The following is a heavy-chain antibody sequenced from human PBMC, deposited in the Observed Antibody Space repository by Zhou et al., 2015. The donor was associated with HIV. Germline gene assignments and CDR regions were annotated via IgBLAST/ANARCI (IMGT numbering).Heavy chain of an antibody. D-gene: IGHD2-2*02. J-gene: IGHJ4*02. CDR3: ARWGRYCSSTSCYTQFDY. CDR1: GYTFTGFSGYY. V-gene: IGHV1-2*02. CDR2: INPNSGGT. Sequence: QVQLVQSGAEVKKPGASVKVSCKASGYTFTGFSGYYMHWVRQAPGQGLEWMGWINPNSGGTNYAQKFQGRVTMTRDTSISTAYVELSRLRSEDTAVYYCARWGRYCSSTSCYTQFDYWGQGTL.